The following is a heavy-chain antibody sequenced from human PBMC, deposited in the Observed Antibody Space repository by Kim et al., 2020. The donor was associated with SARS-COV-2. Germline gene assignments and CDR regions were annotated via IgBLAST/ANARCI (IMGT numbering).Heavy chain of an antibody. D-gene: IGHD3-3*01. CDR3: ASLGDYDFWSGYGMDV. Sequence: SLKRRVTISVVTSKNQFSLKLSSVTAADTAVYYCASLGDYDFWSGYGMDVWGQGTTVTVSS. J-gene: IGHJ6*02. V-gene: IGHV4-39*01.